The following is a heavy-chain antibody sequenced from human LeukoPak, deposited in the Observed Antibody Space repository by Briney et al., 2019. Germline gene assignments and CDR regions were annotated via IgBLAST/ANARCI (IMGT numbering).Heavy chain of an antibody. Sequence: GGSLRLSCAASGFTFSNYWMSWVRQAPGKGLEWVANIKPDGSEKYCVDSVKGRFSISRDNVRNVLYLKMNNLRAGDTALYYCARGDFWSGDYTDAFDVWGQGTMVTVSA. CDR1: GFTFSNYW. V-gene: IGHV3-7*04. J-gene: IGHJ3*01. D-gene: IGHD3-3*01. CDR2: IKPDGSEK. CDR3: ARGDFWSGDYTDAFDV.